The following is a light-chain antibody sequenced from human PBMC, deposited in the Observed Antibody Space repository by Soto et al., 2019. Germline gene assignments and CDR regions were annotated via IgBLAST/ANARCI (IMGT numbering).Light chain of an antibody. V-gene: IGKV1-5*03. J-gene: IGKJ1*01. CDR2: KAS. Sequence: DIQMTQSPSTLSASVGDRVTITCRASQTINNWLAWYQQKPGQAPKLLIYKASNLESGVPSRFSGSGSGTEFTLSISSLQPDDFATYYCQQYSGSSTTFGQGTKVEVK. CDR1: QTINNW. CDR3: QQYSGSSTT.